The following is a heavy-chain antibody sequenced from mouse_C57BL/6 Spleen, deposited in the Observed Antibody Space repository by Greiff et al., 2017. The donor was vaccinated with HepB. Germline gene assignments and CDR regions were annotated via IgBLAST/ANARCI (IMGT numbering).Heavy chain of an antibody. Sequence: VQLQQPGAELVMPGASVKLSCKASGYTFTSYWMHWVKQRPGQGLEWIGEIDPSDSYTNYNQKFKGKSTLTVDKSSSTAYMQLSSLTSEDSAVYYCARLLPDWYFDVWGTGTTVTVSS. CDR3: ARLLPDWYFDV. CDR2: IDPSDSYT. D-gene: IGHD1-1*01. V-gene: IGHV1-69*01. CDR1: GYTFTSYW. J-gene: IGHJ1*03.